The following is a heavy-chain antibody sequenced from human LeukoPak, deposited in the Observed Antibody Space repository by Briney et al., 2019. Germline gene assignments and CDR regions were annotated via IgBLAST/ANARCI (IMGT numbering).Heavy chain of an antibody. CDR3: TRVGSSSSFDY. V-gene: IGHV3-49*04. CDR2: IRRKAYGGTT. CDR1: GFTFGDYA. D-gene: IGHD6-6*01. Sequence: PGGSLRLSCTASGFTFGDYAMSWVRQAPGEGREWVGFIRRKAYGGTTDYAASVKGRFTISRDDSKSIAYLQMNSLKTEDTAVYYCTRVGSSSSFDYWGQGTLVTVSS. J-gene: IGHJ4*02.